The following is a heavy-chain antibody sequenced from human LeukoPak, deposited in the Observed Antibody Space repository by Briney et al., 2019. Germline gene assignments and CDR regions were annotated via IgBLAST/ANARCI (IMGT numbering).Heavy chain of an antibody. J-gene: IGHJ4*02. Sequence: GGSLRLSCAASGFTFSSYGMHWVRQAPGKGLEWVAVIWYDGSNKYYADSVKGRFTISRDNSKNTLYLQMNSLRAEDTAVYYCARDVAAAAGFDYWGQGTLVTVSS. CDR3: ARDVAAAAGFDY. CDR2: IWYDGSNK. CDR1: GFTFSSYG. V-gene: IGHV3-33*01. D-gene: IGHD6-13*01.